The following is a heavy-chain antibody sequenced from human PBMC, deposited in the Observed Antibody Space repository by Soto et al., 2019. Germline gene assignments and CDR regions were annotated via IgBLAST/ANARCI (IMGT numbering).Heavy chain of an antibody. CDR2: INPSGGST. CDR3: AREGSDSSGKHLGGFDY. Sequence: QVQLVQSGAEVKKPGASVKVSCKASGYTFTSYYMHWVRQAPGQGLEWMGIINPSGGSTSYAQKFQGRVTMTRDTSTSTVYTELSSLRSEDTAVYYCAREGSDSSGKHLGGFDYWGQGTLVTVSS. CDR1: GYTFTSYY. D-gene: IGHD3-22*01. J-gene: IGHJ4*02. V-gene: IGHV1-46*01.